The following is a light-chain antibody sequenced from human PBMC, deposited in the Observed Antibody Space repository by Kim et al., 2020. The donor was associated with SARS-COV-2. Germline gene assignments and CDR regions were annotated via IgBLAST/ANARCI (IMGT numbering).Light chain of an antibody. V-gene: IGKV1-17*01. CDR3: LQHNTYPIT. J-gene: IGKJ5*01. CDR1: QDIRDD. CDR2: GAS. Sequence: ASVGDRDTITCRARQDIRDDLGWYQQKPGRAPQRLFYGASRLQSVVPSRFSGSGSGTEFTLTISSLQPEDFATYFCLQHNTYPITFGQGTRLEIK.